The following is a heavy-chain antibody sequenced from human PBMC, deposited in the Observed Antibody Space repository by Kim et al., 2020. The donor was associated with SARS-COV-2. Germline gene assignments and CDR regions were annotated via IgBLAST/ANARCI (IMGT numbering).Heavy chain of an antibody. J-gene: IGHJ5*02. D-gene: IGHD3-10*01. CDR1: GFTFSTYA. V-gene: IGHV3-23*01. CDR2: ISGSDGST. CDR3: AKMGSGSYLKWFDS. Sequence: GGSLRLSCAASGFTFSTYAMSWVRRAQGKGLEWVSGISGSDGSTKYADSVRGRLTISRDNSKNMEYLQMKSLRTEDTAVYYCAKMGSGSYLKWFDSWGQG.